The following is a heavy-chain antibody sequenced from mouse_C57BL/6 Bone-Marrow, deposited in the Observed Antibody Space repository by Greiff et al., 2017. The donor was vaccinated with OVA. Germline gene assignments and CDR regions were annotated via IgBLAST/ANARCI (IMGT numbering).Heavy chain of an antibody. Sequence: DVQLQESGAELVRPGASVKLSCTASGFNIKDYYMHWVKQRPEQGLEWIGRIDPEDGDTEYAPKFQGKATMTADTSSNTAYLQLSSLTSEDTAVYYCTARGYSNYDWYFDVWGTGTTVTVSS. CDR3: TARGYSNYDWYFDV. V-gene: IGHV14-1*01. CDR2: IDPEDGDT. D-gene: IGHD2-5*01. CDR1: GFNIKDYY. J-gene: IGHJ1*03.